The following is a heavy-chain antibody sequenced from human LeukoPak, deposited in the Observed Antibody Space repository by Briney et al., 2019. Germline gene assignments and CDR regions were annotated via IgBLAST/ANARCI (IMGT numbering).Heavy chain of an antibody. CDR3: ARKSYSYGYHGVDY. CDR1: GFTFSGSA. CDR2: IRYDGSNK. D-gene: IGHD5-18*01. V-gene: IGHV3-30*02. Sequence: GGSLRLSCAASGFTFSGSAMHWVRQASGKGLEWVAFIRYDGSNKYYADSVKGRFTISRDNSKNTLYLRMNSLRVEDTAVYYCARKSYSYGYHGVDYWGQGTLVTVSS. J-gene: IGHJ4*02.